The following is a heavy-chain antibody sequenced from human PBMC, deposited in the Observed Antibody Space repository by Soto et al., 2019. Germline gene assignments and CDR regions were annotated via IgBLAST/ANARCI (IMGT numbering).Heavy chain of an antibody. Sequence: ESGGGLVKPGGSLRLSCAASGVTISSYSMNWVRQAPGKGLEWVSSISSSSSYIYYADSVKGRFTISRDNAKNSLYLQMNRLRAEDTAVYYCAREALFSGDPDYWGQGTLVTVSS. CDR3: AREALFSGDPDY. CDR1: GVTISSYS. V-gene: IGHV3-21*01. CDR2: ISSSSSYI. D-gene: IGHD6-19*01. J-gene: IGHJ4*02.